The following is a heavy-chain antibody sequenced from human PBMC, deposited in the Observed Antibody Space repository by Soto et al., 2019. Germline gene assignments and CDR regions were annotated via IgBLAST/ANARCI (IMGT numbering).Heavy chain of an antibody. J-gene: IGHJ6*02. D-gene: IGHD6-6*01. CDR3: ARADYSSSSGYYYYYGMDV. CDR2: IYYSGST. Sequence: TLSLTCTVSGGSVSSGSYYWSWIRQPPGKGLEWIGYIYYSGSTNYNPSLKSRVTISVDTSKNQFSLKLSSVTAADTAVYYCARADYSSSSGYYYYYGMDVWGQGTTVTVSS. V-gene: IGHV4-61*01. CDR1: GGSVSSGSYY.